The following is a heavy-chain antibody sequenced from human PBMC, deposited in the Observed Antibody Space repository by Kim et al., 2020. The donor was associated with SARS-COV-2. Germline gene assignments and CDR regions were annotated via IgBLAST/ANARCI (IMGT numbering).Heavy chain of an antibody. Sequence: GGSLRLSCAASGFTFSSYGMHWVRQAPGKGLEWVPVIWYDGSNKYYADSVKGRFTISRDNSKNTLYLQMNSLRAEDTAVYYCAKGDRGIAAPLDYWGQGTLVTVSS. CDR2: IWYDGSNK. CDR3: AKGDRGIAAPLDY. CDR1: GFTFSSYG. V-gene: IGHV3-33*06. J-gene: IGHJ4*02. D-gene: IGHD6-13*01.